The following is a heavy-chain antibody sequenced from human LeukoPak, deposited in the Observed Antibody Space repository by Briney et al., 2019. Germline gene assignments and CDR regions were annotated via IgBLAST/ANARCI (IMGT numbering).Heavy chain of an antibody. CDR1: GFPFSGYW. J-gene: IGHJ5*02. V-gene: IGHV3-74*01. CDR2: IDDDGAGT. CDR3: ARSASGYDA. Sequence: GGSLRLSCAASGFPFSGYWMHWVRQAPGKGLVWVSRIDDDGAGTTYADSVMGRFTISRDNAKNTLYLQMNSLRVEDTAVYYCARSASGYDAWGQGTLVTLSS. D-gene: IGHD5-12*01.